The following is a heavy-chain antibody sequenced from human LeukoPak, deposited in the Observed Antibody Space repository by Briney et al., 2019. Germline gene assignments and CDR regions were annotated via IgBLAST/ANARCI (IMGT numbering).Heavy chain of an antibody. CDR2: ISSGGYTI. J-gene: IGHJ4*02. Sequence: GGSLRLSCAASGFTFSSYEMNWVRQAPGKGLEWVSYISSGGYTIYYADSVKGRFTISRDNAKNSLYLQMNSLKTEDTAVYYCTRVFAPTYDFWSGYRGVYWGQGTLVTVSS. CDR3: TRVFAPTYDFWSGYRGVY. D-gene: IGHD3-3*01. V-gene: IGHV3-48*03. CDR1: GFTFSSYE.